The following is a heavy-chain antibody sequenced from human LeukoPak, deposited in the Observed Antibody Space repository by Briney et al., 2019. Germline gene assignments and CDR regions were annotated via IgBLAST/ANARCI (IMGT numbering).Heavy chain of an antibody. V-gene: IGHV1-2*02. D-gene: IGHD6-13*01. CDR1: GYTFTGYY. J-gene: IGHJ6*03. CDR2: INPNSGGT. CDR3: AKAAAGSQHSYYYYYYLDV. Sequence: ASVKVSCKASGYTFTGYYMHWVRQDPGQGLEWMGWINPNSGGTNYAQKFQGRVTMTRDTSISTAYMELSRLRSDDTAVYYCAKAAAGSQHSYYYYYYLDVWGTGTTVTISS.